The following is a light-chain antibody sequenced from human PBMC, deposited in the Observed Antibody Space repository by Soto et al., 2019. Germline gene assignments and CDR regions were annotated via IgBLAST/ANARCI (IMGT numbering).Light chain of an antibody. CDR2: GAS. J-gene: IGKJ4*01. CDR1: QSVSSN. V-gene: IGKV3-15*01. Sequence: EIVMTQSTATLSVSPGERATLSCRASQSVSSNLAWYQQKPGQAPRLLIYGASTRATGIPARFSGSGSGTEFTLTISSLQSEDVALYYCQQYNKFPSLTFGGGTKVEI. CDR3: QQYNKFPSLT.